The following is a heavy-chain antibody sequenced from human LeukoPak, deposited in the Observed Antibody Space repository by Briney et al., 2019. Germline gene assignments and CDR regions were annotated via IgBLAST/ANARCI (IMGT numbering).Heavy chain of an antibody. Sequence: GGSLRLSCAASGFTVSSNYMNWVRQAPGKGLEWVSDISGSGSTIYCADSVRGRFTISRDNAKNSLYLQMNSLRAEDTAVYYCARSLGSGRFYWYFDLWGRGTLVTVSS. J-gene: IGHJ2*01. D-gene: IGHD3-10*02. CDR1: GFTVSSNY. CDR3: ARSLGSGRFYWYFDL. V-gene: IGHV3-48*03. CDR2: ISGSGSTI.